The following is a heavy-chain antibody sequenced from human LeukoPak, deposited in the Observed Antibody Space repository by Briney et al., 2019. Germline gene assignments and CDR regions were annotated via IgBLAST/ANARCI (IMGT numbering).Heavy chain of an antibody. Sequence: SETLSLTCAVYGGSFSGYYWSWIRQPPGKGLEWIGYIYYSGSTNYNPSLKSRVTISVDTSKNQFSLKLSSVTAADTAVYYCARGYSSSWYPWFDPWGQGTLVTVSS. CDR1: GGSFSGYY. V-gene: IGHV4-59*01. D-gene: IGHD6-13*01. J-gene: IGHJ5*02. CDR3: ARGYSSSWYPWFDP. CDR2: IYYSGST.